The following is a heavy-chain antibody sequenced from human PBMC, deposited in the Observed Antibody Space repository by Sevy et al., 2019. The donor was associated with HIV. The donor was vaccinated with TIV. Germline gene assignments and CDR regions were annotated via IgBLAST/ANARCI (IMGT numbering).Heavy chain of an antibody. CDR3: ASTSCSGGSCYSLIDA. CDR2: IYSGGIT. V-gene: IGHV3-66*02. CDR1: GFTVSGNY. Sequence: GGSLRLSCAASGFTVSGNYMSWVRQAPGKGLEWVSVIYSGGITYYADSVKGRFTISRDTSKTTLYLQMNSLRFEDTAVYYCASTSCSGGSCYSLIDAWGLGTLVTVSS. J-gene: IGHJ4*02. D-gene: IGHD2-15*01.